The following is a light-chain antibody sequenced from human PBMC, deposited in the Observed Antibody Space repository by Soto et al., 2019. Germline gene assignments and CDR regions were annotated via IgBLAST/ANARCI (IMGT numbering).Light chain of an antibody. J-gene: IGKJ1*01. CDR3: QQYGSSPSWT. CDR1: QSVSSSY. Sequence: EIVLTQSPGTLSLSPGERATLSCRASQSVSSSYLAWYQQKPGQAPRLLIYGASSRATGIPDRFSGSGSGTDFTLTISRLEPEDFAVYYCQQYGSSPSWTFGQGPKVESK. CDR2: GAS. V-gene: IGKV3-20*01.